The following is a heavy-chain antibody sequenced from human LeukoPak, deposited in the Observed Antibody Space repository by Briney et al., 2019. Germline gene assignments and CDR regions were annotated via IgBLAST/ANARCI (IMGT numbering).Heavy chain of an antibody. J-gene: IGHJ3*01. CDR1: GYSISSNNW. CDR3: ARNQAVAANRGASDV. Sequence: SETLSLTCAVSGYSISSNNWWAWVRQPPGKRLEWIGYIYYNGNTYYNPYNPSLTSRVTMSVDTSKNQFSLKLDSVTEIDTAMYYCARNQAVAANRGASDVWGQGTMVTVSS. CDR2: IYYNGNT. D-gene: IGHD6-19*01. V-gene: IGHV4-28*01.